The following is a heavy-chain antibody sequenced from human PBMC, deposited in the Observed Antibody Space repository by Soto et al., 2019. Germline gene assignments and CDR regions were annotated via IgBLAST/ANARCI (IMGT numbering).Heavy chain of an antibody. V-gene: IGHV4-34*02. D-gene: IGHD3-10*01. CDR2: IERGGST. CDR3: ARGYGSGSYWAY. Sequence: QVQLQQWGAGLLKASETLSLTCAVYGGSFSGYYWSWVRQPPGKGLEWIGEIERGGSTNYNPSLKSRVAISVDTSKNQFSLKVNSVTAADTAVYYCARGYGSGSYWAYWGQGTLVTVSS. CDR1: GGSFSGYY. J-gene: IGHJ4*02.